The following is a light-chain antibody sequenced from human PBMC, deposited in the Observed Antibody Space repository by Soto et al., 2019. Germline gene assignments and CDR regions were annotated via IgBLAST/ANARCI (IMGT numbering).Light chain of an antibody. CDR2: KAT. J-gene: IGKJ4*01. Sequence: DIQMTQSPSSVSASVGDSVTITCRASQGVSSWLAWFQQQPRKAPKLLIYKATNLQTGVPSRFSGSGSGTDFTLTITSLQPEDFATYYCQQASSFPLTFGGGTKVQLK. CDR3: QQASSFPLT. CDR1: QGVSSW. V-gene: IGKV1-12*01.